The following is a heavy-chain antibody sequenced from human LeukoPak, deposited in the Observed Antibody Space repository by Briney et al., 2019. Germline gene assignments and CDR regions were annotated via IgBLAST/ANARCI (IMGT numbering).Heavy chain of an antibody. J-gene: IGHJ4*02. CDR1: GYTFTGYY. Sequence: ASVKVSCKASGYTFTGYYMHWVRQAPGRGLEWMGWINPNSGGTNYAQKFQGRVTMTRDTSISTAYMELSRLRSDDTAVYYCARDGGSQKNIDYWGQGTLVTVSS. CDR2: INPNSGGT. D-gene: IGHD1-26*01. V-gene: IGHV1-2*02. CDR3: ARDGGSQKNIDY.